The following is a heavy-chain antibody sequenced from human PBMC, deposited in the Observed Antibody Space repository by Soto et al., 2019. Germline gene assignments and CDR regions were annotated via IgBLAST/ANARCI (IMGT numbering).Heavy chain of an antibody. CDR3: ARAAPPGSLVGFDY. CDR2: IYYSGST. CDR1: GGSISSGGYY. J-gene: IGHJ4*02. Sequence: PSETLSLTCTVSGGSISSGGYYWSWIRQHPGKGLEWIGYIYYSGSTYYNPSLKSRVTISVDTSKNQFSLKLSSVTAADTAVYYCARAAPPGSLVGFDYWGQGTLVTVSS. D-gene: IGHD3-16*02. V-gene: IGHV4-31*03.